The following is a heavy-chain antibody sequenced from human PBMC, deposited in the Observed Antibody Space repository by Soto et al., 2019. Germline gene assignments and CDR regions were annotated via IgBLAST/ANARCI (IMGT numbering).Heavy chain of an antibody. D-gene: IGHD3-3*01. CDR1: GGSFSGYY. J-gene: IGHJ5*02. CDR2: INHSGST. V-gene: IGHV4-34*01. CDR3: ARERELGFWSGYLAGDITGPTFWFDP. Sequence: PSETLSLTCAVYGGSFSGYYWSWIRQPPGKGLEWIGEINHSGSTNYNPSLKSRVTISVDTSKNQFSLKLSSVTAADTAVYYCARERELGFWSGYLAGDITGPTFWFDPWGQGTLVTVSS.